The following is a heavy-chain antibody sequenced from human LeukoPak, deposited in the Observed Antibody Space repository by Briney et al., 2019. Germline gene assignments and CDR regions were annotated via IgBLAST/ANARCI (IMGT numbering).Heavy chain of an antibody. CDR3: TTKRGYSYGYAD. CDR1: GFTVSSNY. Sequence: TGGSLRLSRAASGFTVSSNYMSWVRQAPGKGLEWLSVIYSGGSTYYADSVKGRFTISRDNSKNTLYLQMNSLRAEDTAVYYCTTKRGYSYGYADWGQGTLVTVSS. CDR2: IYSGGST. V-gene: IGHV3-66*01. J-gene: IGHJ4*02. D-gene: IGHD5-18*01.